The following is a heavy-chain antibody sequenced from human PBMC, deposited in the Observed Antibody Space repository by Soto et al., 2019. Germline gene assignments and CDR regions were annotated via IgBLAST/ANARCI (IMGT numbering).Heavy chain of an antibody. D-gene: IGHD4-17*01. CDR2: IYYSGST. CDR1: GGSVSSASHY. V-gene: IGHV4-61*01. CDR3: ARDLGYGGDGFDY. J-gene: IGHJ4*02. Sequence: KSSETLSLTCTVSGGSVSSASHYWSWIRQPPGKGLEWIGYIYYSGSTTYNPSLKSRVTISVDTSKNQFSLKLSSVTAADTAVYYCARDLGYGGDGFDYWGQGTLVTVSS.